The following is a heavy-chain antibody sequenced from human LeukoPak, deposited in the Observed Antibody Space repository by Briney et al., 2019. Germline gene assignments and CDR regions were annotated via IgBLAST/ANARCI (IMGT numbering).Heavy chain of an antibody. V-gene: IGHV1-8*01. D-gene: IGHD3-16*02. CDR2: MNPNSGNT. CDR1: GYTFTSYD. Sequence: ASVKVSCKASGYTFTSYDINWVRQATGQGLEWMGWMNPNSGNTGYAQKFRGRVTMTRNTSISTAYMELSSLRSEDTAVYYCARLYVWGSYRRFDYWGQGTLVTVSS. CDR3: ARLYVWGSYRRFDY. J-gene: IGHJ4*02.